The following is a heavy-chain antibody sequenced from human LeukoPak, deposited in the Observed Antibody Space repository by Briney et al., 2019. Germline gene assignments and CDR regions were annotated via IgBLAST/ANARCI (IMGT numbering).Heavy chain of an antibody. Sequence: GGSLSLSCAASGFTFSSYAMYWVRQAPGKGLEWVSGIFGSGGSTHYADSVRGRFTISRDNSKNTVYLQMNSLRAEDTAVYYCAKTTTGYSSGRFPGWPVDYWGQGTLVTVSS. CDR2: IFGSGGST. J-gene: IGHJ4*02. CDR1: GFTFSSYA. D-gene: IGHD6-19*01. CDR3: AKTTTGYSSGRFPGWPVDY. V-gene: IGHV3-23*01.